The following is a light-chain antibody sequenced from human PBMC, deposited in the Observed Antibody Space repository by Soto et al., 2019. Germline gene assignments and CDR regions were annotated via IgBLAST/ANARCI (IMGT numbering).Light chain of an antibody. CDR1: QSVSSTY. CDR2: GAS. Sequence: EIVLTQSPGTLSLSPGERATLSCRASQSVSSTYIAWYQQNPGRAPRLLIYGASSRATGIPDRFSGSGSGTDFTLIISRLDPEDFAVYFCQQYGRSPPFTFGQGTKVDIK. J-gene: IGKJ2*01. V-gene: IGKV3-20*01. CDR3: QQYGRSPPFT.